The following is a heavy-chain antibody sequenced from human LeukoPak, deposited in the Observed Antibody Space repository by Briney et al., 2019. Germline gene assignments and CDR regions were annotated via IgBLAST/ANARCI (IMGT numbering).Heavy chain of an antibody. V-gene: IGHV3-53*01. Sequence: PGGSLRLSCADSGFTVSSNYMSWVRQAPGKGLEWVSIIYSGGSTYYADSVRDRFTISRDNSKNTLYLQMNSLRAEDTAVYYCAREYGDSRVYWGQGTLVTVSS. CDR1: GFTVSSNY. CDR2: IYSGGST. D-gene: IGHD4-17*01. J-gene: IGHJ4*02. CDR3: AREYGDSRVY.